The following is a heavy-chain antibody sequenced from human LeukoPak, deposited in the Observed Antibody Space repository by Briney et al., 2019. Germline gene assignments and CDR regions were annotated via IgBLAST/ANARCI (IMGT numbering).Heavy chain of an antibody. J-gene: IGHJ4*02. D-gene: IGHD5-24*01. CDR1: GFTFTRHW. CDR2: IKTDGTNT. CDR3: GGSEDGYIDY. Sequence: GGSLRLSCAASGFTFTRHWMHWVRQAPGKGLEWVSRIKTDGTNTIYADFVEGRFTISRDNARNTLYLQMSSLRAGDTAVYSCGGSEDGYIDYWGPGTLVTVSS. V-gene: IGHV3-74*01.